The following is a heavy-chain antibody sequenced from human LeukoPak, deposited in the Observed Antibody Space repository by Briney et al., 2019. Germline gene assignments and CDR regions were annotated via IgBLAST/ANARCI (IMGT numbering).Heavy chain of an antibody. J-gene: IGHJ4*02. CDR2: IYYSGST. CDR3: ARGSGVYFDY. CDR1: GGSISSYY. Sequence: PSETLPLTCTVSGGSISSYYWSWIRQPPGKGLEWIGYIYYSGSTNYNPSLKSRVTISVDTSKNQFSLKLSSVTAADTAVYYCARGSGVYFDYWGQGTLVTVSS. D-gene: IGHD3-10*01. V-gene: IGHV4-59*01.